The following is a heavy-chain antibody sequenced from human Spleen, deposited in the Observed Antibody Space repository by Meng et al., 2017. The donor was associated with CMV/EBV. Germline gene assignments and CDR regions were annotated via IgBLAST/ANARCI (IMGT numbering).Heavy chain of an antibody. CDR1: EFTFSSYA. CDR3: AKNYIRSPGYFES. CDR2: VYSDGGTT. D-gene: IGHD6-6*01. Sequence: AAAEFTFSSYAKSWVRQAPGKGLEWVAVVYSDGGTTYHADSVKGRFSISRDNSKNTVYLQMNSLRAEDTAVYYCAKNYIRSPGYFESWGQGTLVTVSS. V-gene: IGHV3-23*03. J-gene: IGHJ4*02.